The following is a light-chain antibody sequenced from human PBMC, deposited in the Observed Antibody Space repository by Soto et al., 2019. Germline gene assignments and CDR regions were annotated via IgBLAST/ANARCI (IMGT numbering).Light chain of an antibody. Sequence: EIVLTQSPGTLSLSPGERATLSCRASQRVSSSYLAWYQQKPGQAPRLLIYDASSRATGIPDRFSGSGSGTDFTLTISRLEPEDFAVFYCQHYGSSPGTFGQGTRLEIK. CDR1: QRVSSSY. CDR3: QHYGSSPGT. V-gene: IGKV3-20*01. CDR2: DAS. J-gene: IGKJ5*01.